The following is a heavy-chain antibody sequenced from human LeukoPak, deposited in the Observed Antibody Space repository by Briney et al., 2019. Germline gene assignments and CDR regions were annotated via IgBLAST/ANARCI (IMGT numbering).Heavy chain of an antibody. CDR1: GFTFSNYW. CDR3: ARATDSSGWYEYYFDY. CDR2: IKQDGSEK. V-gene: IGHV3-7*04. Sequence: GGSLRLSCAASGFTFSNYWMSWVRQAPGKGLEWVANIKQDGSEKYYVDSVKGRFTISRDNAKNSLYLQMNSLRAEDTAVYYCARATDSSGWYEYYFDYWGQGTLVTVSS. D-gene: IGHD6-19*01. J-gene: IGHJ4*02.